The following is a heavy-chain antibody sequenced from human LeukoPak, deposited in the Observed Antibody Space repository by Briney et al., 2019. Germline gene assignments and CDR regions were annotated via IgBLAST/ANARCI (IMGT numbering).Heavy chain of an antibody. V-gene: IGHV3-33*01. CDR2: IWSDGSNK. J-gene: IGHJ4*02. CDR3: ARCRDIVTYNLLRY. CDR1: GFTFSNYG. D-gene: IGHD3-9*01. Sequence: PGGSLRLSCEAAGFTFSNYGTHWVRQAPGKGLEWVAVIWSDGSNKYYADSVKGRFTISRDNSKNTLYLQMNSLRADDTAVYYCARCRDIVTYNLLRYWGQGALVTVSS.